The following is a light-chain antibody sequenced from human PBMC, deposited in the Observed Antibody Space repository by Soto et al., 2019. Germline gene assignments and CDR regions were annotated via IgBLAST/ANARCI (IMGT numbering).Light chain of an antibody. CDR3: HHYLGSPWA. Sequence: EIVLTQSPGTLSLSPGERATLSCRASQSVNSFLAWFQKKPGQAPRLLIYGASNRATGIPDRFSGSGSETDFTLTITRLEPEDFALYYCHHYLGSPWAFGQGTKVE. CDR1: QSVNSF. J-gene: IGKJ1*01. CDR2: GAS. V-gene: IGKV3-20*01.